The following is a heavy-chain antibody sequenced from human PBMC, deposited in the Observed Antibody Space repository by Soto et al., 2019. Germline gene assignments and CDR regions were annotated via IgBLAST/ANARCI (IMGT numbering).Heavy chain of an antibody. CDR3: AKGQQLVRDYYGMDV. CDR2: ISYDGSNK. V-gene: IGHV3-30*18. D-gene: IGHD6-13*01. CDR1: GFTFSSYG. Sequence: GGSLRLSCAASGFTFSSYGMHWVRQAPGKGLEWVAVISYDGSNKYYADSVKGRFTISRDNSKNTLYLQMNSLRAEDTAVYYCAKGQQLVRDYYGMDVWGQGTTVTVSS. J-gene: IGHJ6*02.